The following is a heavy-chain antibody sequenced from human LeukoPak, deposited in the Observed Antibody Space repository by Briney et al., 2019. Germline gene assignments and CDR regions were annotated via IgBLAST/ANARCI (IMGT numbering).Heavy chain of an antibody. D-gene: IGHD1-26*01. CDR2: IKRDGSGE. V-gene: IGHV3-7*01. CDR1: GLIFGSRW. J-gene: IGHJ4*02. CDR3: ASLLGDKTIFDF. Sequence: GGSLRLSCAASGLIFGSRWMSWIRQAPGKGLEWVANIKRDGSGEYYLDSVKGRFTVSRDNAKNSLYLQMNSLRAEDTAVYYCASLLGDKTIFDFWGQGTLVTVSS.